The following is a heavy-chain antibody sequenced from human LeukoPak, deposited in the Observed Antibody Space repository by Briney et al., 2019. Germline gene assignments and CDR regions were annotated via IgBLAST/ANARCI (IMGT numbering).Heavy chain of an antibody. Sequence: SETLSLTCAVSGGSLSSYYWSWIRQPPGKGLEWIGDIFYNGNTNYNPSLRSRVTMSLDTSKNQFSLKLTSGTAADTAVYYCARDGAYGSGSYYPFDYWGQGTLVAVSS. J-gene: IGHJ4*02. CDR3: ARDGAYGSGSYYPFDY. CDR1: GGSLSSYY. D-gene: IGHD3-10*01. V-gene: IGHV4-59*01. CDR2: IFYNGNT.